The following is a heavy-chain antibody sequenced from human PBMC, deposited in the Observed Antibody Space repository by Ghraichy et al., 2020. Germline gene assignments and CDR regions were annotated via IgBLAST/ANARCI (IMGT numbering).Heavy chain of an antibody. D-gene: IGHD3-3*01. J-gene: IGHJ6*02. CDR2: MNPNSGNT. CDR3: ARAALGPYDFWSGYPTRYGMDV. CDR1: GYTFTSYD. Sequence: SVKVSCKASGYTFTSYDINWVRQATGQGLEWMGWMNPNSGNTGYAQKFQGRVTMTRNTSISTAYMELSSLRSEDTAVYYCARAALGPYDFWSGYPTRYGMDVWGQGTTVTGSS. V-gene: IGHV1-8*01.